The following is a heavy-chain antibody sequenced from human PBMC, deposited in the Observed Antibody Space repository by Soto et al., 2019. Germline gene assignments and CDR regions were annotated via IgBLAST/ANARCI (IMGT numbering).Heavy chain of an antibody. CDR2: IYHSGST. D-gene: IGHD4-17*01. V-gene: IGHV4-30-2*01. CDR3: ARGMTTVTTFDY. J-gene: IGHJ4*02. CDR1: GGSISSGGYS. Sequence: SETLSLTCAVSGGSISSGGYSCNWIRQPPGKGLDWIGYIYHSGSTYYNPSLKSRVTISVDRSKNQFSLKLSSVTAADTAVYYCARGMTTVTTFDYWGQGTLVTVSS.